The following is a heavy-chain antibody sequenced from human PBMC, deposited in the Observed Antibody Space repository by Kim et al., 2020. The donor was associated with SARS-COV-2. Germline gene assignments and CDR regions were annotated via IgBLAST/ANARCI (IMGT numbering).Heavy chain of an antibody. CDR3: ARGAMVRGVIRYNWFDP. V-gene: IGHV4-34*01. Sequence: SETLSLTCAVYGGSFSGYYWSWIRQPPGKGLEWIGEINHSGSTNYNPSLKSRVTISVDTSKNQFSLKLSSVTAADTAVYYCARGAMVRGVIRYNWFDPWGQGALLTVSS. CDR1: GGSFSGYY. J-gene: IGHJ5*02. D-gene: IGHD3-10*01. CDR2: INHSGST.